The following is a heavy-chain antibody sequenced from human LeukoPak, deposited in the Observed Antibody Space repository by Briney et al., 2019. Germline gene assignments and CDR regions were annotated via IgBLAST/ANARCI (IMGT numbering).Heavy chain of an antibody. CDR1: GFTFSSYA. D-gene: IGHD5-18*01. V-gene: IGHV3-23*01. J-gene: IGHJ4*02. Sequence: GGSLRLSCAASGFTFSSYAMSWVRQAPGKGLEWVSAISGSGGSSYYADSVKGRFTIPRDNSKNTLYLQMNSLRAEDTAVYYCAKDGYSYGYTYYFDYWGQGTLVTVSS. CDR2: ISGSGGSS. CDR3: AKDGYSYGYTYYFDY.